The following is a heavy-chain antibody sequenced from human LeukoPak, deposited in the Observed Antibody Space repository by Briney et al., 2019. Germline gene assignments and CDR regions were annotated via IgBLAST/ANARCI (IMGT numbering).Heavy chain of an antibody. CDR3: ARDSPVLVVVPAASRFDP. D-gene: IGHD2-2*01. V-gene: IGHV1-2*02. Sequence: ASVKVSCKASGYTFTGYYMHWVRQAPGQGLEWMGWINPNSGGTNYAQKFQGRVTMTRDTSISTAYMELSRLRSDDTAVYHCARDSPVLVVVPAASRFDPWGQGTLVTVSS. CDR2: INPNSGGT. CDR1: GYTFTGYY. J-gene: IGHJ5*02.